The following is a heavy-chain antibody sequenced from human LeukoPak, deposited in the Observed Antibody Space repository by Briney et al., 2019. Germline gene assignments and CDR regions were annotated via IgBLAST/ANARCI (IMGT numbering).Heavy chain of an antibody. Sequence: GGSLRLSCAASGFTFDDYGMSWVRQAPGKGLEWVSGINWNGGSTGYADSVKGRFTISRDNAKNSLYLQMNSLRAEDTAVYFCARDKTYSDFWLWGQGTLVTVSS. CDR1: GFTFDDYG. V-gene: IGHV3-20*04. J-gene: IGHJ4*02. D-gene: IGHD3-3*01. CDR3: ARDKTYSDFWL. CDR2: INWNGGST.